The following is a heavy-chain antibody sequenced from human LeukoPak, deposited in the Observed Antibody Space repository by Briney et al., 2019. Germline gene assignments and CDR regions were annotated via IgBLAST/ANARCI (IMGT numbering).Heavy chain of an antibody. V-gene: IGHV3-66*04. CDR2: IYSGGST. Sequence: GGSLRLSCAASGFTFSSNYMSWVRQAPGKGLEWVSVIYSGGSTYYADSVEGRFTISRDNSKNTLYLQMNSLRAEDTAVYYCARQQYGLYYFDYWGQGTLVTVSS. CDR3: ARQQYGLYYFDY. D-gene: IGHD3-10*01. J-gene: IGHJ4*02. CDR1: GFTFSSNY.